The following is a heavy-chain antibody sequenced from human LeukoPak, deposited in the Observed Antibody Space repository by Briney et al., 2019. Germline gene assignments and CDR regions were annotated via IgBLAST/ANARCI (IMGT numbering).Heavy chain of an antibody. CDR3: ANLRDVEDY. Sequence: HPGRSLRLSCAASGFTFSSYGMHWVRQAPGKGLEWVAVISYDGSTKYYADSVKGRFTISRDNSKNTLYLQMNSLRAEDTAVYYCANLRDVEDYWGQGTLVTVSS. D-gene: IGHD3-16*01. CDR1: GFTFSSYG. J-gene: IGHJ4*02. V-gene: IGHV3-30*18. CDR2: ISYDGSTK.